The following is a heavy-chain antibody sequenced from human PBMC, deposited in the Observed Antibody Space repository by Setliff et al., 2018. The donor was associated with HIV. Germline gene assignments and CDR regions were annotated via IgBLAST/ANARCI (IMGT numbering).Heavy chain of an antibody. V-gene: IGHV1-2*06. CDR1: GYTFTGYY. CDR2: IYPIGGGT. CDR3: ATSTLGWSDDAFDI. J-gene: IGHJ3*02. Sequence: ASVKVSCKASGYTFTGYYIHWVRQAPGQGLEWMGRIYPIGGGTNSAQKFQGRVTMTRNTAISTAYMELRRLKSEDTAVYYCATSTLGWSDDAFDIWGQGTMVTVSS. D-gene: IGHD2-21*01.